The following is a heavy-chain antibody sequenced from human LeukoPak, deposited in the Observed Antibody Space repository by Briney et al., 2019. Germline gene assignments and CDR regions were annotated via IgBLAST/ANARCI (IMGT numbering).Heavy chain of an antibody. CDR3: ARLGARQMLEY. J-gene: IGHJ4*02. D-gene: IGHD4-17*01. Sequence: AGGSLRLSCAASEFTSSSYWMSWVRQAPGKGLEWVANIKQDGGQIYYLESVKGRFTVSRDNAKNSLYLQMNSLRAEDTAVYYCARLGARQMLEYWGQGTLVTVSS. V-gene: IGHV3-7*01. CDR2: IKQDGGQI. CDR1: EFTSSSYW.